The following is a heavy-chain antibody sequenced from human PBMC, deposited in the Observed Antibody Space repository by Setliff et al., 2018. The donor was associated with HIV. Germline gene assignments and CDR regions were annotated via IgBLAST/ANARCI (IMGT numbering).Heavy chain of an antibody. CDR2: IKSTIDGGTT. CDR3: ATEGYNRPLDY. CDR1: GFIFSNVW. Sequence: LRLSCAASGFIFSNVWMSWVRQTPGKGLEWVGRIKSTIDGGTTDYTAPVKGRFTISRDDSKNTLYLQTNSLKTEDTAVYYCATEGYNRPLDYWGQGTLVTVSS. J-gene: IGHJ4*02. V-gene: IGHV3-15*01. D-gene: IGHD5-12*01.